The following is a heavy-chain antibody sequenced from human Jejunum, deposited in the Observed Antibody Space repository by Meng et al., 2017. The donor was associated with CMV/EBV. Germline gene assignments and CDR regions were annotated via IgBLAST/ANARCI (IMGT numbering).Heavy chain of an antibody. D-gene: IGHD6-13*01. CDR2: IPFDGNNE. Sequence: ASGFTFSSYAMHWVRQAPGKGLEWVAVIPFDGNNEHYADSVKGRFTISGDNSKNTLYLQVNSLRPEDTGVYYCARGTGSGSWLIDSWGQGTLVTVSS. CDR3: ARGTGSGSWLIDS. J-gene: IGHJ4*02. CDR1: GFTFSSYA. V-gene: IGHV3-30*04.